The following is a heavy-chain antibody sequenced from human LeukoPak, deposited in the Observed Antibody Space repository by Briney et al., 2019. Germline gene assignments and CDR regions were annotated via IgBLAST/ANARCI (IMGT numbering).Heavy chain of an antibody. D-gene: IGHD5-18*01. J-gene: IGHJ4*02. V-gene: IGHV4-31*03. CDR1: GASISSDFYC. CDR3: ARLMRARIQGPINY. Sequence: SETLSLTCTVSGASISSDFYCWSWIRQHPGKGLEWIGYISYSGSTDYNPSLKSRVAISVDTSDNQFSLKLNSVTAADTAVYYCARLMRARIQGPINYWGQGTLVTVSS. CDR2: ISYSGST.